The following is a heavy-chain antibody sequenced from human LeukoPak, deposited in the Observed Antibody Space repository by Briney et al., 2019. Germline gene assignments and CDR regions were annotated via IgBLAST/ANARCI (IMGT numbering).Heavy chain of an antibody. Sequence: ASVKVSCKASGYTFTSYGISWVRQAPGQGLEWMGWISAYNGNTNYAQKLQGRVTMTTDTSTSTAYMELRSLRSDDTAVYYCARAWAIAPTFLGNDAFDIWGQGTMVTVSS. D-gene: IGHD6-13*01. V-gene: IGHV1-18*01. J-gene: IGHJ3*02. CDR3: ARAWAIAPTFLGNDAFDI. CDR2: ISAYNGNT. CDR1: GYTFTSYG.